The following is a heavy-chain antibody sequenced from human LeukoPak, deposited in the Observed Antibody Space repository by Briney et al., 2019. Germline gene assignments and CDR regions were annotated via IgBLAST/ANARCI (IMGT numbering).Heavy chain of an antibody. J-gene: IGHJ4*02. V-gene: IGHV3-48*04. CDR3: AKGDCSSTSCHFDY. D-gene: IGHD2-2*01. CDR2: ISGTSATI. Sequence: GGSLRLSCAASGFTFTTYSMNWVRQAPGKGLEWVSYISGTSATIYYADSVKGRFTISRDNAKNSLYLQMNSLRAEDMALYYCAKGDCSSTSCHFDYWGQGILVTVSS. CDR1: GFTFTTYS.